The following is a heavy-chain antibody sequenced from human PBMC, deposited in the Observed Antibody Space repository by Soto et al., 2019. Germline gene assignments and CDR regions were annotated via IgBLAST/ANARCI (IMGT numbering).Heavy chain of an antibody. CDR3: ATFEEPGYGMDV. J-gene: IGHJ6*02. V-gene: IGHV4-38-2*01. CDR1: GYSISSGYY. Sequence: SETLSLTCAVSGYSISSGYYWGWIRQPPGKGLEWIGSIYHSGSTYYNPSLKSRVTISVDTSKNQFSLKLSSVTAADTAVYYCATFEEPGYGMDVWGQGTTVTVSS. CDR2: IYHSGST.